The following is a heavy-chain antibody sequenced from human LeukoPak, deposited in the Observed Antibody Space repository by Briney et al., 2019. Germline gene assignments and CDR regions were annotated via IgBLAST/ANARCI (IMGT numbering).Heavy chain of an antibody. J-gene: IGHJ4*02. V-gene: IGHV3-23*01. CDR1: GFTFSSCA. CDR3: AKAGMASPLSLFDY. D-gene: IGHD5-24*01. CDR2: ISGSGGST. Sequence: GGSLRLSCAASGFTFSSCAMSWVRQAPGKGLEWVSAISGSGGSTYYADSVKGRFTISRDNSKNTLYLQTNSLRAEDTAVYYCAKAGMASPLSLFDYWGQGTLVTVSS.